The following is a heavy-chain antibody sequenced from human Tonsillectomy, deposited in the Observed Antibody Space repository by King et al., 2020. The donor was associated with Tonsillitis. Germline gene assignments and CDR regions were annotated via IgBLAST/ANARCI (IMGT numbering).Heavy chain of an antibody. Sequence: VQLVESGGGVVQPGRSLRLSCAASGFTFSNYAMHWVRQAPGKGLEWVAVISYDGSNKYYADSVKGRFTFSRDNSKNTLYLQMNSLRAEDTAVYYCAKAGYDFWGISYWGQGTLVTVSS. CDR2: ISYDGSNK. D-gene: IGHD3-3*01. V-gene: IGHV3-30*18. CDR3: AKAGYDFWGISY. CDR1: GFTFSNYA. J-gene: IGHJ4*02.